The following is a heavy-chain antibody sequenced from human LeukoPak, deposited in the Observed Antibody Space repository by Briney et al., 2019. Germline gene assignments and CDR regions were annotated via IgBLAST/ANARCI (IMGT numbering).Heavy chain of an antibody. CDR1: GGSISSYY. CDR3: ARGDYGGSDY. Sequence: PSETLSLTCTVSGGSISSYYWSWIRQPPGKGLEWIGYIYYSGSTNYNPSLKSRLTISVDTSKNQFSLKLSSVTAADTAVYYCARGDYGGSDYWGQGTLVTVSS. CDR2: IYYSGST. J-gene: IGHJ4*02. V-gene: IGHV4-59*01. D-gene: IGHD4-23*01.